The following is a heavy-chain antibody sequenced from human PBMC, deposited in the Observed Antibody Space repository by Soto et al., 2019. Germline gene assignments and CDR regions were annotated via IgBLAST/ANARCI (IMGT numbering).Heavy chain of an antibody. CDR1: GYTFTSYY. J-gene: IGHJ6*02. CDR2: INPSGGST. V-gene: IGHV1-46*01. Sequence: ASVKVSCKASGYTFTSYYMHWVRQAPGQGLEWMGMINPSGGSTSYAQKFQGRVTMTRDTSTSTVYMELSSLRSEDTAVYYCARAPWAIFGVVIMGGGMDVWGQGTTVTVSS. D-gene: IGHD3-3*01. CDR3: ARAPWAIFGVVIMGGGMDV.